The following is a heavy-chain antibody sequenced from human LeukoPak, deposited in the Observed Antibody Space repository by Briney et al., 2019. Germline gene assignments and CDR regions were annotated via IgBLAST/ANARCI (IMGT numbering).Heavy chain of an antibody. J-gene: IGHJ4*02. CDR3: ARDAYSSGWIDY. CDR1: GFTFSSYS. D-gene: IGHD6-19*01. Sequence: GGSLRLSCAASGFTFSSYSMNWVRQAPGKGLEGGSSISSSSSYIYYADSVKGRFTISRDNSKNTLYLQMNSLRAEDTAVYYCARDAYSSGWIDYWGQGTLVTVSS. V-gene: IGHV3-21*01. CDR2: ISSSSSYI.